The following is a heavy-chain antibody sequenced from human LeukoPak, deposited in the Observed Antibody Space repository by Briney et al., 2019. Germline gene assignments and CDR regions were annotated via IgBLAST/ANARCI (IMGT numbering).Heavy chain of an antibody. J-gene: IGHJ4*02. D-gene: IGHD6-19*01. CDR2: ISYDGSNK. Sequence: PGGSLRLSCAASGFTFSSYAMHWVRQAPGKGLEWVAVISYDGSNKYYADSVKGRFTISRDSSKNTLYLQMNSLRAEDTAVYYCARSYSSGWLGSFDYWGQGTLVTVSS. V-gene: IGHV3-30-3*01. CDR3: ARSYSSGWLGSFDY. CDR1: GFTFSSYA.